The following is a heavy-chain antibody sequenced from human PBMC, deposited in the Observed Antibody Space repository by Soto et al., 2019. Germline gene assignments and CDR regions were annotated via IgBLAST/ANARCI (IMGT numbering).Heavy chain of an antibody. CDR1: GYTLTELS. V-gene: IGHV1-24*01. D-gene: IGHD3-10*01. J-gene: IGHJ4*02. Sequence: GASVKVSCKVSGYTLTELSMHWVRQAPGKGLEWMGAFDRETGETVYAQQFRDRLTMTEDTSTDTVYMELSSLRADDTAVYYCARDRSLWFRDYWGQGTLVTVSS. CDR3: ARDRSLWFRDY. CDR2: FDRETGET.